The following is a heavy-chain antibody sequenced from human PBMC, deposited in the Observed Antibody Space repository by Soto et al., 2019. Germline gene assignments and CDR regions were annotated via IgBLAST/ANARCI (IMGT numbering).Heavy chain of an antibody. CDR3: ARTLAYCGGDCYGRHNDAFDI. D-gene: IGHD2-21*02. V-gene: IGHV1-8*01. J-gene: IGHJ3*02. CDR2: MNPNSGNT. CDR1: GYTFTRYD. Sequence: QVQLVQSGAEVKKPGASVKVSCKASGYTFTRYDVNWVRQATGQGPEWMGWMNPNSGNTGYAQKFQGSVTMTRNTSIGTAYMELSSLRSEDTAMYYCARTLAYCGGDCYGRHNDAFDIWGQGTMVTVSS.